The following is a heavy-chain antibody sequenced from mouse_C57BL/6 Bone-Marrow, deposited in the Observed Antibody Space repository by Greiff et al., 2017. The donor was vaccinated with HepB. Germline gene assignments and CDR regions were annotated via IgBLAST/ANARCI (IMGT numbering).Heavy chain of an antibody. V-gene: IGHV1-4*01. CDR2: INPSSGYT. Sequence: QVQLKESGAELARPGASVKMSCKASGYTFTSYTMHWVKQRPGQGLEWIGYINPSSGYTKYNQKFKDKATLTADKSSSTAYMQLSSLPSEDSAVYYCGRDAMYGFDDGGQGTTLTVSS. J-gene: IGHJ2*01. CDR1: GYTFTSYT. CDR3: GRDAMYGFDD. D-gene: IGHD1-1*01.